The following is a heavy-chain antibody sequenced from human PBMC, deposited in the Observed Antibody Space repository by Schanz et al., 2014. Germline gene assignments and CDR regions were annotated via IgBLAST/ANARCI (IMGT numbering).Heavy chain of an antibody. J-gene: IGHJ4*02. CDR3: ARGYGDSPTDF. V-gene: IGHV1-8*02. CDR2: MNPNSGDT. CDR1: GGTFSSYT. D-gene: IGHD4-17*01. Sequence: QVQLVQSEAEVKKPGSSVKVSCKASGGTFSSYTISWVRQAPGQGLEWMGWMNPNSGDTGYPRKFQDRVTMTRNTSISTAYMELSSLRSEDTAVYYCARGYGDSPTDFWGQGTLVTVSS.